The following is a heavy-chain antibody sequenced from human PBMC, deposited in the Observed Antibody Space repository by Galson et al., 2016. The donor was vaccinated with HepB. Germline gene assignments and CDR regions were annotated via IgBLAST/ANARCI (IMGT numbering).Heavy chain of an antibody. Sequence: SVKVSCKASGYTFTSYYIHWVRQAPGQGLEWMGWINTGNGNTKYSQGFQGRVTINRDASASTVYMDLSSLRSEDTAVYYCARGSGYYDILTGYYYYWGQGTLVTVSS. CDR2: INTGNGNT. CDR3: ARGSGYYDILTGYYYY. V-gene: IGHV1-3*04. D-gene: IGHD3-9*01. CDR1: GYTFTSYY. J-gene: IGHJ4*02.